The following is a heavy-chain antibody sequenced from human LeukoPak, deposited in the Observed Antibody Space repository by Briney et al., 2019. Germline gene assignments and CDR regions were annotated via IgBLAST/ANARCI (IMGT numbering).Heavy chain of an antibody. V-gene: IGHV3-23*01. J-gene: IGHJ4*02. CDR2: ISGSGGST. CDR3: AKDPIYYYDSSGSYFDY. D-gene: IGHD3-22*01. Sequence: GGSLRLSCAASGFTFSSYAMSWVRQAPGKGLEWVSAISGSGGSTYYADSVKGRFTISRDNPKNTLYLQMNSLRAEDTAVYYCAKDPIYYYDSSGSYFDYWGQGTLVTVSS. CDR1: GFTFSSYA.